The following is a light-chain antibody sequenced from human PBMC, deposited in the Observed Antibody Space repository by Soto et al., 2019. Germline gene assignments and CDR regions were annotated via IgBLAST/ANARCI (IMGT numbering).Light chain of an antibody. CDR1: SSNIGAGYD. Sequence: QSVLTQPPSVSGAPGQRVTISCTGSSSNIGAGYDVHWYQQLPGTAPKLLIYGNSNRPSGVPDRFSGSKSGTSASLAITGLPYDDQDDYCCPLSDGSLSVLFGRGTKLTVL. CDR2: GNS. CDR3: PLSDGSLSVL. J-gene: IGLJ2*01. V-gene: IGLV1-40*01.